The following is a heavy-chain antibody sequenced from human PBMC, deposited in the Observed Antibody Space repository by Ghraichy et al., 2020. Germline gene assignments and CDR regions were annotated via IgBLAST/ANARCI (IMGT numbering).Heavy chain of an antibody. CDR3: GVSVWRGVVIDY. CDR1: GYAFTSYA. CDR2: INAGNGNT. J-gene: IGHJ4*02. D-gene: IGHD3-3*01. Sequence: ASVKVSCKASGYAFTSYAIHWVRQAPGQRLEWMGWINAGNGNTKYSQKFQDRVTITRDTSASMAYMELSSLRSEDTAVYYCGVSVWRGVVIDYWGQGSLVAVYS. V-gene: IGHV1-3*01.